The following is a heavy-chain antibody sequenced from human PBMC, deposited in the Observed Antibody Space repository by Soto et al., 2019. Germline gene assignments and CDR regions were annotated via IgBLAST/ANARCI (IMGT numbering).Heavy chain of an antibody. D-gene: IGHD3-9*01. J-gene: IGHJ4*02. CDR3: AHKGPEDWPLDY. CDR1: GFSLSTSGMG. Sequence: QITLKESGPTLVRPTQTLTLTCAFSGFSLSTSGMGVGWIRQPPGKALEWLAVIYWDDSKHYSPSLRSRLTITKDTSKNQVVLTMTTMDPMDTGTYYCAHKGPEDWPLDYWGQGTLVTVSS. CDR2: IYWDDSK. V-gene: IGHV2-5*02.